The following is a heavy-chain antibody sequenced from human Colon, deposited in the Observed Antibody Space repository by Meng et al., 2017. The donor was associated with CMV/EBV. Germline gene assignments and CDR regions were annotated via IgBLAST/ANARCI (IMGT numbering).Heavy chain of an antibody. J-gene: IGHJ4*02. CDR3: GRVAVAGTRTDVDY. D-gene: IGHD6-19*01. CDR2: IYYSGSS. CDR1: GCSIRSGDTP. Sequence: GCSIRSGDTPWTLLRQPPGKGLEWIGYIYYSGSSYYNPSLKSRVSISIDGSKNQFSLNLNSVTDADTAVYFCGRVAVAGTRTDVDYWGQGTLVTVSS. V-gene: IGHV4-30-2*01.